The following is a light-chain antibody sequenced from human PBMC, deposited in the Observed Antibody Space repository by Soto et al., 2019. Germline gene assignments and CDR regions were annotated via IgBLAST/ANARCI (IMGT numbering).Light chain of an antibody. CDR3: QQYNNWPRT. J-gene: IGKJ1*01. Sequence: EIVMTQSPATLSVSPGERATLSCRASQSVFSNLAWYQQQPGQAPRLLIYGAFTRATGIPARFSGSGSGTEFTLTISSLQSEDFAVYYCQQYNNWPRTFGQGTKVDIK. V-gene: IGKV3-15*01. CDR1: QSVFSN. CDR2: GAF.